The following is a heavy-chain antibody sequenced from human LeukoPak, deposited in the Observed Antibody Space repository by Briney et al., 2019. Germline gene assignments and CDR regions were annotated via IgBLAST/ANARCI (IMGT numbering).Heavy chain of an antibody. J-gene: IGHJ6*03. CDR1: GASTSSHY. CDR2: MHYSGSN. D-gene: IGHD3-10*02. Sequence: SETQSLTCTVSGASTSSHYWSWIRQPPGKGLEWIGYMHYSGSNSYNPSLKSRVTISVDTSENQISLTVSSVTAADTAVYYCARVADVGYYYYLDVWGKGTTVIVS. V-gene: IGHV4-59*11. CDR3: ARVADVGYYYYLDV.